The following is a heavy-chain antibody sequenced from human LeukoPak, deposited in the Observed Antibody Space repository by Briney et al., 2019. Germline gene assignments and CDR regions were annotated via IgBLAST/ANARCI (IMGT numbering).Heavy chain of an antibody. D-gene: IGHD3-10*01. CDR3: AKDVWGLYYGSGSYEIDY. CDR1: GFTFSSYA. V-gene: IGHV3-30-3*01. CDR2: ISYDGSNK. Sequence: GGSLRLSCAASGFTFSSYAMHWVRQAPGKGLEWVAVISYDGSNKYYADSVKGRFTISRDNSKNTLYLQMNSLRAEDTAVYYCAKDVWGLYYGSGSYEIDYWGQGTLVTVSS. J-gene: IGHJ4*02.